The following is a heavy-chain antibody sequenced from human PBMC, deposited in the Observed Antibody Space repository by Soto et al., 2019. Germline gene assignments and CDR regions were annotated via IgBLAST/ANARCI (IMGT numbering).Heavy chain of an antibody. CDR1: GFTFSLAW. Sequence: EEQLVESGGGLVKPGGSLRLSRAGSGFTFSLAWMDLVRQAPGKGLEWVGRIKSEGRGGTTDYAAPVKGRFTMTSDGSRNTPYLQMNNLKTEGTAVYYCIHSWTNYSDNIVWGQGKMVTVSS. V-gene: IGHV3-15*07. D-gene: IGHD3-22*01. CDR3: IHSWTNYSDNIV. CDR2: IKSEGRGGTT. J-gene: IGHJ3*01.